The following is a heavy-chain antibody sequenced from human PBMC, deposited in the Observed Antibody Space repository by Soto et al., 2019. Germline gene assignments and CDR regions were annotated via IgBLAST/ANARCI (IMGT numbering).Heavy chain of an antibody. D-gene: IGHD3-10*01. CDR3: AREWSTSGDLDY. J-gene: IGHJ4*02. V-gene: IGHV3-30-3*01. CDR2: ISYDPSIK. Sequence: QVQLVESGGGVVQPGRSLRLSCAASGFTFSSHSIQWVRQAPGKGLEWVAVISYDPSIKYYADSVKGRFTISRDNSKNTAYLQMNSLRAEDTAVFYCAREWSTSGDLDYWGQGTLVIVSS. CDR1: GFTFSSHS.